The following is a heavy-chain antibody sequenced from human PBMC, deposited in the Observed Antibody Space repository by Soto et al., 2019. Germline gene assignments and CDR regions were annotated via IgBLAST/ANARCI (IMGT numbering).Heavy chain of an antibody. V-gene: IGHV1-18*04. J-gene: IGHJ6*02. CDR2: ISAYNGNT. CDR1: GYTFTSYG. Sequence: EASVKVSCKASGYTFTSYGISWVRQAPVQGLEWMGWISAYNGNTNYAQKLQGRVTMTTDTSTSTAYMALRSLRSDDTAVYYCARGPPATYYYYYYGMDVWGQGTTVKVSS. CDR3: ARGPPATYYYYYYGMDV.